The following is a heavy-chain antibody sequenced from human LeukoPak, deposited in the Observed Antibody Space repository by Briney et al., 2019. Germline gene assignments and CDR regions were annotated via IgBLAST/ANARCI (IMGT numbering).Heavy chain of an antibody. CDR3: AITXVRGVIVFDY. D-gene: IGHD3-10*01. V-gene: IGHV3-66*01. Sequence: GGSLRLSCAASGFTVSSNYMSWVRQAPGKGLEWVSVIYSGGSTYYADCVKGRFTISRDNSKNTLYLQMNSLRAEDTAVYYCAITXVRGVIVFDYWGQGTLVTVSS. J-gene: IGHJ4*02. CDR1: GFTVSSNY. CDR2: IYSGGST.